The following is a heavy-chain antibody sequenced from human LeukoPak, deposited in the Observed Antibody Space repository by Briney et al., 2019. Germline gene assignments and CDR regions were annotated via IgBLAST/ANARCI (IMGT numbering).Heavy chain of an antibody. D-gene: IGHD3-16*01. V-gene: IGHV3-21*01. CDR2: INSSSSYI. Sequence: KPGGSLRLSCAASGFTFSSYSMNWFRQAPGKGLEWVSSINSSSSYIYYADSVKGRFTISRDNAKNSLYLQMNSLRAEDTAVYYCARFLGTLLVSGGQGTLSPSPQ. J-gene: IGHJ4*02. CDR1: GFTFSSYS. CDR3: ARFLGTLLVS.